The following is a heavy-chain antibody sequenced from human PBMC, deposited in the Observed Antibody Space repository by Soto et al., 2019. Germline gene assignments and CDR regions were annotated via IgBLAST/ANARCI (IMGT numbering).Heavy chain of an antibody. Sequence: PSETLSLTCAVSGGSISSSNWLSWVRQPPWKGLEWIGEIYHSGSTNYNPSLKSRVTISVDKSKNQFSLKLSSVTAADTAVYYCARYLYYDILTGYYGMDVWGQGTTVTVSS. CDR3: ARYLYYDILTGYYGMDV. CDR1: GGSISSSNW. V-gene: IGHV4-4*02. J-gene: IGHJ6*02. CDR2: IYHSGST. D-gene: IGHD3-9*01.